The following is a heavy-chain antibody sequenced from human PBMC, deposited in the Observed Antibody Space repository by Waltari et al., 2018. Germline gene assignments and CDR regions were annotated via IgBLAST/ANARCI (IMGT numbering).Heavy chain of an antibody. Sequence: QVQLVQSGAEVKKPGSSVKVSCKASGGTFSSYAISWGRQAPGQGLEWRGGSIPIRGIANYAQKFQGRVTITADESTSTAYMELSSLRSEDTAVYYCARESGYSSSYAFDIWGQGTMVTVSS. V-gene: IGHV1-69*04. CDR2: SIPIRGIA. CDR3: ARESGYSSSYAFDI. J-gene: IGHJ3*02. CDR1: GGTFSSYA. D-gene: IGHD6-6*01.